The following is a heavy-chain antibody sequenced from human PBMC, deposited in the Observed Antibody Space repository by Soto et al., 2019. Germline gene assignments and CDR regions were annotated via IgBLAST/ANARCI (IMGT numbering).Heavy chain of an antibody. CDR3: ARGFRPGYDAGYTYFDP. J-gene: IGHJ5*02. D-gene: IGHD3-22*01. CDR2: FSSSGTYI. CDR1: GFTFSLYN. V-gene: IGHV3-21*01. Sequence: GGSLSLSFAAYGFTFSLYNMKGVRHAPGKGLEWCSSFSSSGTYIYYADSVKGRFTISRDNAKNSLFLQKNNLRAEDTAVYYCARGFRPGYDAGYTYFDPWGQGTLVTVSS.